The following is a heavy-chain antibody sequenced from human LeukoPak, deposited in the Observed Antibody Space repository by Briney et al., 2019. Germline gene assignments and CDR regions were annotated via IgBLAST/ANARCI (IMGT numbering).Heavy chain of an antibody. V-gene: IGHV3-74*01. D-gene: IGHD4-17*01. CDR1: GFTFSNYW. J-gene: IGHJ5*02. CDR2: INSDGINT. CDR3: AKDRGDYLYWFDP. Sequence: GGSLRLSCAASGFTFSNYWMHWVRQAPGKGLVWVSRINSDGINTSYADSVKGRFTISRDNSKNTLYLQMISLRAEDTAVYYCAKDRGDYLYWFDPWGQGTLVTVSS.